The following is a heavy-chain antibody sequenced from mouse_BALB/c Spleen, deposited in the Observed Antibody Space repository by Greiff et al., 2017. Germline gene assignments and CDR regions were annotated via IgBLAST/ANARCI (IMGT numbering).Heavy chain of an antibody. CDR1: GFSFTSYG. CDR2: IWSGGST. CDR3: GRSFYGYDKEDGFAY. V-gene: IGHV2-2*02. D-gene: IGHD2-2*01. Sequence: QVQLQQSGPGLVQPSQSLSITCTVSGFSFTSYGVHWVRQSPGKGLEWLGVIWSGGSTDYNAAFISRLSISKDNTKSQVIFKMNSLQANDTAIYYCGRSFYGYDKEDGFAYWGQGTLVTVSA. J-gene: IGHJ3*01.